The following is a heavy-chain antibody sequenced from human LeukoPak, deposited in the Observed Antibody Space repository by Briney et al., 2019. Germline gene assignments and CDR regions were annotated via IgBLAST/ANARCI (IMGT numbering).Heavy chain of an antibody. CDR3: ARPQGYCSSTSCYHWFDP. J-gene: IGHJ5*02. Sequence: SETLSLTCTVSDGSISSYYWSWIRQPPGKGLEWIGYIYYSGSTNYNPSLKSRVTISVDTSKNQFSLKLSSVTAADTAVYYCARPQGYCSSTSCYHWFDPWGQGTLVTVSS. CDR2: IYYSGST. V-gene: IGHV4-59*08. D-gene: IGHD2-2*01. CDR1: DGSISSYY.